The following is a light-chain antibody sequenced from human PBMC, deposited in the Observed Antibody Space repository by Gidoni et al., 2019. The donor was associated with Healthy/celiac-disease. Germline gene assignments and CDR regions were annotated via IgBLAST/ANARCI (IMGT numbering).Light chain of an antibody. CDR1: QGIRSY. CDR3: QQLNSYPRIT. Sequence: DIQLTQSPSFLSASVGDRVTITCRASQGIRSYLAWYQQKPGKAPKLLIYAASTLQSGVPSRFSGSGSGTEFTLTISSLQPEDFATYYCQQLNSYPRITFDGGTKVEIK. J-gene: IGKJ4*01. V-gene: IGKV1-9*01. CDR2: AAS.